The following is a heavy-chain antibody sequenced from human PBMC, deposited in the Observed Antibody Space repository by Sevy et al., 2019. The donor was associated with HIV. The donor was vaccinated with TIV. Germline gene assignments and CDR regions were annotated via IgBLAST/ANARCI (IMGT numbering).Heavy chain of an antibody. J-gene: IGHJ6*02. CDR3: ASTERYSGYDLYYGMDV. Sequence: GESLKISCKGSEYSFTSYWIGWVRQMPGKGLEWMGIIYPGDSDTRYIPSFQGQVTISADKSISTAYLQWSSLKASDTAMYYCASTERYSGYDLYYGMDVWGQGTTVTVSS. V-gene: IGHV5-51*01. CDR2: IYPGDSDT. CDR1: EYSFTSYW. D-gene: IGHD5-12*01.